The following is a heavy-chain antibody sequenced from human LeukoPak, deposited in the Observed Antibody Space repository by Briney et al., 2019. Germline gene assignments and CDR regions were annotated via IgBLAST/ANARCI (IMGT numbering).Heavy chain of an antibody. J-gene: IGHJ4*02. D-gene: IGHD3-10*01. CDR2: ISGSGGST. V-gene: IGHV3-23*01. CDR1: GFTFSGSS. Sequence: GGSLRLSCTGSGFTFSGSSINWVRQAPGKGLEWVSAISGSGGSTYYADSVKGRFTISRDNSKNTLYLQMNSLRAEDTAVYYCAKDPPYYYGSGSWNYYFDYWGQGTLVTVSS. CDR3: AKDPPYYYGSGSWNYYFDY.